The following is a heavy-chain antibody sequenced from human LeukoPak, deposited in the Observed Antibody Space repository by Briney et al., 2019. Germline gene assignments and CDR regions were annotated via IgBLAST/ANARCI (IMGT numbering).Heavy chain of an antibody. Sequence: ASVKVSCKASGYTFTSYAISWVRQAPGQGLEWMGRIIPILGIANYAQKFQGRVTITADKSTSTAYMELSSLRSEDTAVYYCASLRWLLSGYYFDYWGQGTLVTVSS. D-gene: IGHD3-22*01. CDR1: GYTFTSYA. V-gene: IGHV1-69*04. J-gene: IGHJ4*02. CDR2: IIPILGIA. CDR3: ASLRWLLSGYYFDY.